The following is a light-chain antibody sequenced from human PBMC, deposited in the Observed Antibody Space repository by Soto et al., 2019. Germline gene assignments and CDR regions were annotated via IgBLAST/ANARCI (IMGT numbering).Light chain of an antibody. CDR2: EVV. Sequence: QSAVNHPGSAPGTPGQPVTISCTGTGMDIGVYDFVSWYQHHPGKAHRLIIYEVVQRPSGVPDRFSGSKSGNSASLTVCGLQAADEADYFCKSYAGSNTYVFGSGTKVTV. J-gene: IGLJ1*01. CDR3: KSYAGSNTYV. V-gene: IGLV2-8*01. CDR1: GMDIGVYDF.